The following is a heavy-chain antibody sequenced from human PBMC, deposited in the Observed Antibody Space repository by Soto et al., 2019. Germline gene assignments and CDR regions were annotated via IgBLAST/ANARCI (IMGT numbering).Heavy chain of an antibody. J-gene: IGHJ6*03. CDR1: GYSFTIYG. CDR3: ARDRVVAPPVAGNTHYYYHMDV. CDR2: ISAYNGDT. D-gene: IGHD6-19*01. V-gene: IGHV1-18*01. Sequence: QDQLVQYGGEVKKPGASVKVSSKASGYSFTIYGIIWVRQATGQGFEWMGWISAYNGDTNYAQKHQGRVTMTTDASTITAYLELRSLRPDDTAVYYCARDRVVAPPVAGNTHYYYHMDVSGKGTTVSVSS.